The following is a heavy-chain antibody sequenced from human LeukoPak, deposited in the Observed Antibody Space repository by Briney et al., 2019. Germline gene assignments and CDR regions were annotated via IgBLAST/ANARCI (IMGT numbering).Heavy chain of an antibody. J-gene: IGHJ5*02. CDR1: GGSITSY. Sequence: SETLSLTCTVSGGSITSYWSWIRQPAGKGLEWIGRISGSGTITYNPALQSRLSISIDTSKNQFSLKLMSVTAADTAVYYCARDSGTTGEVKFDPWGQGTLVTVSS. CDR2: ISGSGTI. CDR3: ARDSGTTGEVKFDP. D-gene: IGHD3-10*01. V-gene: IGHV4-4*07.